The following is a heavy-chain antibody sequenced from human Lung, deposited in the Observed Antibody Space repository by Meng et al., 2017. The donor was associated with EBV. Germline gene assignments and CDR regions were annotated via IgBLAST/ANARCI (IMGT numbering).Heavy chain of an antibody. J-gene: IGHJ1*01. V-gene: IGHV4-39*01. Sequence: QVQLQESGPGLVKPSQTLSLTCAVSGGSISSFYYRGWIRQPPGRGLEWIGSVHYSGSTYYSPSLKSRITVSVDTSKNQFSLRLTSVTAADTAVYYCAQQLLPMGAFFQHWGQGTLVTVSS. CDR2: VHYSGST. D-gene: IGHD2/OR15-2a*01. CDR1: GGSISSFYY. CDR3: AQQLLPMGAFFQH.